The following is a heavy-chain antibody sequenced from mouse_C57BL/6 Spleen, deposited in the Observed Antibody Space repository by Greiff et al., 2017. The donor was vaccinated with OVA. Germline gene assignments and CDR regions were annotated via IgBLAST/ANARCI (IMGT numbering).Heavy chain of an antibody. CDR2: IDPETGGT. D-gene: IGHD4-1*01. CDR3: TRNWGQEAMDY. CDR1: GYTFTDYE. V-gene: IGHV1-15*01. Sequence: QVQLQQSGAELVRPGASVTLSCKASGYTFTDYEMHWVKQTPVHGLEWIGAIDPETGGTAYNQKFQGKAILTADKSSSTAYMELRSLTSEDSAVYYCTRNWGQEAMDYWGQGTSVTVSS. J-gene: IGHJ4*01.